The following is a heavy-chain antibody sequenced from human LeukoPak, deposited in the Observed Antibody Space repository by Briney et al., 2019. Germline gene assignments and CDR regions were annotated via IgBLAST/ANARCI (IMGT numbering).Heavy chain of an antibody. CDR2: ISDSGGRT. D-gene: IGHD3-10*01. Sequence: GGSLRLSCAVSGITLSNYGMSWVRQAPGKGLEWVAGISDSGGRTNYADSVKGRFTISRDNPKNTLYLQMNSLRAEDTAVYFCAKRGVVIRVVLVGFHKEAYYFDSWAREPWSPSPQ. CDR3: AKRGVVIRVVLVGFHKEAYYFDS. V-gene: IGHV3-23*01. J-gene: IGHJ4*02. CDR1: GITLSNYG.